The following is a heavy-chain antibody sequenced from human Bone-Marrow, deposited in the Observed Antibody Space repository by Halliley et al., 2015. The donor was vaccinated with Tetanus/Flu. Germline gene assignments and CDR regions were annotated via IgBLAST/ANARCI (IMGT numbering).Heavy chain of an antibody. CDR3: ARSFDSSGYTPGY. D-gene: IGHD3-22*01. J-gene: IGHJ4*02. Sequence: GWVSSISGGSSYIFYADSVKGRFTISRDNAKNSLYLQMNSLRAEDTAVYYCARSFDSSGYTPGYWGQGTLVTVSS. CDR2: ISGGSSYI. V-gene: IGHV3-21*04.